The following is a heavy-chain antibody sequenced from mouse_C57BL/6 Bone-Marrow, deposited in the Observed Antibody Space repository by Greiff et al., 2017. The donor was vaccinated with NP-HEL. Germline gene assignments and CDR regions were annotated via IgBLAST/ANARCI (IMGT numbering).Heavy chain of an antibody. CDR3: AREGHYGSSYGFAY. V-gene: IGHV3-6*01. CDR2: ISYDGSN. CDR1: GYSITSGYY. J-gene: IGHJ3*01. D-gene: IGHD1-1*01. Sequence: EVKLMESGPGLVKPSQSLSLTCSVTGYSITSGYYWNWIRQFPGNKLEWMGYISYDGSNNYNPSLKNRISITRDTSKNQFFLKLNSVTTEDTATYYCAREGHYGSSYGFAYWGQGTLVTVSA.